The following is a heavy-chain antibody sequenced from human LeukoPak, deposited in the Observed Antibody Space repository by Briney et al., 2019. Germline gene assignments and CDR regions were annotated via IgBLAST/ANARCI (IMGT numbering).Heavy chain of an antibody. J-gene: IGHJ5*02. CDR1: GGSISSGGYY. D-gene: IGHD5-12*01. CDR2: IYYSGST. V-gene: IGHV4-61*08. CDR3: ARAFSQYSPGWFDP. Sequence: PSQTLSLTCTVSGGSISSGGYYWSWIRQPPGKGLEWIGYIYYSGSTNYNPSLKSRVTISVDTSKNQFSLKLSSVTAADTAVYYCARAFSQYSPGWFDPWGQGTLVTVSS.